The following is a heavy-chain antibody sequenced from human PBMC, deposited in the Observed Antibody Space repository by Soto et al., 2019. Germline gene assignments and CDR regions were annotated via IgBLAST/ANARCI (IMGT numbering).Heavy chain of an antibody. CDR2: ISGSGAST. V-gene: IGHV3-23*01. CDR3: AKAYSGPFDI. D-gene: IGHD1-26*01. Sequence: PGGSLRLSCVASGFTFSKHALAWVRQAPGKGLEWVSAISGSGASTYDSDSVKGRFVISRDNSNNTLYLQMNSLRAEDTAVYYCAKAYSGPFDIWGQGTMVTVSS. J-gene: IGHJ3*02. CDR1: GFTFSKHA.